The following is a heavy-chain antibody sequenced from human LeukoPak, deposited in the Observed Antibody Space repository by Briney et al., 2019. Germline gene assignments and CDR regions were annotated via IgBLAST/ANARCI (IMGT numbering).Heavy chain of an antibody. J-gene: IGHJ3*02. CDR1: GGSISSSSDY. CDR3: ASSPYSGNERGAFGI. Sequence: PSETLSLTCTVSGGSISSSSDYWGWIRQPPGKGLEWIGSIYYSGSTYYNPSLKSRVTISVDTSKNQFSLKLSSVTAADTAVYYCASSPYSGNERGAFGIWGQGTMVTVSS. V-gene: IGHV4-39*01. CDR2: IYYSGST. D-gene: IGHD1-26*01.